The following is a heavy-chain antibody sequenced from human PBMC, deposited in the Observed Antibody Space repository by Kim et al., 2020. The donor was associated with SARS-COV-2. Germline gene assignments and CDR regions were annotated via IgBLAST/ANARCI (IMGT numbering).Heavy chain of an antibody. J-gene: IGHJ4*02. D-gene: IGHD6-19*01. V-gene: IGHV4-59*08. Sequence: TPPHKSRVTISVDTSKNQFSMKLGSVTAADTAMYYCARHDGGSAWYLFDYWGQGILVTVSS. CDR3: ARHDGGSAWYLFDY.